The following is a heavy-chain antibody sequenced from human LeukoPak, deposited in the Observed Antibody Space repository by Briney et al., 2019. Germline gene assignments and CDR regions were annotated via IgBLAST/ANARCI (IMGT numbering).Heavy chain of an antibody. V-gene: IGHV3-21*01. CDR3: ARGLEQQLDPNFDY. CDR1: GFTFSSYS. J-gene: IGHJ4*02. Sequence: GGSLRLSCAASGFTFSSYSMNWVRQAPGKGLEGVSSISSSSSYIYYADSVKGRFTISRDNAKNSLYLQMNSLRAEDTAVYYCARGLEQQLDPNFDYWGQGTLVTVSS. CDR2: ISSSSSYI. D-gene: IGHD6-13*01.